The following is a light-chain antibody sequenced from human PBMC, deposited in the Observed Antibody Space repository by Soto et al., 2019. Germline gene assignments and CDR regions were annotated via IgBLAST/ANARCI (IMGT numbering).Light chain of an antibody. CDR2: GNS. V-gene: IGLV1-40*01. CDR1: SSNIGAGYD. J-gene: IGLJ2*01. Sequence: QSVLTQPPSVSGAPGQRVTISCTGSSSNIGAGYDVHWYQQPPGTAPKLLIYGNSNRPSGVPDRFSGSKSATSASLAITGLQAEDEADYYCQSSDSSAVVFGGGTKLTVL. CDR3: QSSDSSAVV.